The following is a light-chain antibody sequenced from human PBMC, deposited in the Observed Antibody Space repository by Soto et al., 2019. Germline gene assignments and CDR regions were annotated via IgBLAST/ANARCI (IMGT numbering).Light chain of an antibody. Sequence: DIQLTQSPSTLSAAVGDTVTISCRASESLIGWLAWYQQRPGSAPKLLIYDASSLEGGVPSRFTGDGSGTEFSLTIASLQPDDFGTYYCQQYKRYPWTFGQGTKVDLK. CDR2: DAS. V-gene: IGKV1-5*01. CDR3: QQYKRYPWT. CDR1: ESLIGW. J-gene: IGKJ1*01.